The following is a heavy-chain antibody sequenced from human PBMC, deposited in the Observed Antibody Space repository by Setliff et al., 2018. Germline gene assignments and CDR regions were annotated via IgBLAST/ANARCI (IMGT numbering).Heavy chain of an antibody. D-gene: IGHD3-22*01. J-gene: IGHJ2*01. CDR2: ITQGGSEK. CDR3: ARSPQYDTWYFDL. CDR1: GFTFSSYW. Sequence: GSLRLSCAASGFTFSSYWMSWVRQAPGRGLEWVATITQGGSEKFYAASVKGRFTISRDTSKNTLYVQMNDLRAEDTAVYYCARSPQYDTWYFDLWGRGTLVTVSS. V-gene: IGHV3-7*01.